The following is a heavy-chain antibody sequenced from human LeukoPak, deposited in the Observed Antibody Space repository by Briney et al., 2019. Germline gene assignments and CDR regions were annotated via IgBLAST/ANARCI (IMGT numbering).Heavy chain of an antibody. Sequence: SGPALVEPTQTLTLTCTFPGFSPSTSGMCVSWIRQPPGRALEWLARIDWDDDKYYSTSLKTRLTIFKDTSKNQVVLTMTNMDPVDTATYYCARRLVAAGPAAFDIWGQGTMVTVSS. V-gene: IGHV2-70*11. CDR1: GFSPSTSGMC. D-gene: IGHD6-19*01. CDR3: ARRLVAAGPAAFDI. CDR2: IDWDDDK. J-gene: IGHJ3*02.